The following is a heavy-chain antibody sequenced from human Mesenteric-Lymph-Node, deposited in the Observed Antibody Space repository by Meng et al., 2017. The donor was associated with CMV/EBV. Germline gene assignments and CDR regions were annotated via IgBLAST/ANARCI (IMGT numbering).Heavy chain of an antibody. V-gene: IGHV3-23*01. CDR1: GFTFSSYA. CDR2: ISASGSDT. J-gene: IGHJ6*02. Sequence: GGSLRLSCAASGFTFSSYAMNWVRQAPEKGLEWVSAISASGSDTYYADSVKGRFIISRDNSKNSLFLQMNSLRAEDTAVYYCMKSGGLHYNYYAMDVWGQGTTVTVSS. D-gene: IGHD1-26*01. CDR3: MKSGGLHYNYYAMDV.